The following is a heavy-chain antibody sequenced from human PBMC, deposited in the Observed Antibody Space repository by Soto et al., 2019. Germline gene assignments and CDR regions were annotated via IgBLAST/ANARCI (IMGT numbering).Heavy chain of an antibody. CDR2: IYYSGST. CDR3: ARVSDCSGGSCYPYNWYFDL. CDR1: GGSISSYY. D-gene: IGHD2-15*01. Sequence: QVQLQESGPGLVKPSETLSLTCTVSGGSISSYYWSWIRQPPGKGLEWIGYIYYSGSTNYNPSLKSLITISVDTSKNQFSLKLSSVTAADTAVYYCARVSDCSGGSCYPYNWYFDLWGRGTLVTVSS. V-gene: IGHV4-59*01. J-gene: IGHJ2*01.